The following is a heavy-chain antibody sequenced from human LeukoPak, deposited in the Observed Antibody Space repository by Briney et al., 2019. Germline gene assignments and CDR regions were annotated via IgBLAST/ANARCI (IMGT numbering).Heavy chain of an antibody. CDR3: ARDGSSSIGGLVVVAATYYFDY. CDR2: INPNSGGT. J-gene: IGHJ4*02. CDR1: GYTFTGYY. V-gene: IGHV1-2*02. Sequence: ASVKVSCKASGYTFTGYYMHWVRQAPGQGLEWMGWINPNSGGTNYAQKFQGRVTMTRDTSISTAYMELSRLRSDDTAVYYCARDGSSSIGGLVVVAATYYFDYWGQGTLVTVSS. D-gene: IGHD2-15*01.